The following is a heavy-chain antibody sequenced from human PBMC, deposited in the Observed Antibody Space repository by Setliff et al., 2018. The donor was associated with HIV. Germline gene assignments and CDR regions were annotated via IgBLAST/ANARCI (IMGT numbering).Heavy chain of an antibody. Sequence: SETLSLTCTVSGYSISSHYWSWIRQPPGKELEWIGYIFSSGSTTYNPSLKSRVTISIDTSKNQFSLKVSSVTAADTAVYYCARGWEWGAPLDYWGQGTLVTVLL. CDR1: GYSISSHY. CDR2: IFSSGST. J-gene: IGHJ4*02. V-gene: IGHV4-59*11. D-gene: IGHD1-26*01. CDR3: ARGWEWGAPLDY.